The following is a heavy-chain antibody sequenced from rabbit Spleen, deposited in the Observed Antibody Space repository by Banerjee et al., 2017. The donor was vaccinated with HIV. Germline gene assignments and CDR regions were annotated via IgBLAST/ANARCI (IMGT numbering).Heavy chain of an antibody. D-gene: IGHD8-1*01. Sequence: QELVESAGGLVNPGGSLTLTCTASGFSLSSYYMNWVRQAPGKGLEWIGYIDPVFGITYYANWVNGRFSISRENAQNTVFLQMTSLTAADTATYFCARDGAGGSYFALWGPGTLVTV. J-gene: IGHJ4*01. CDR3: ARDGAGGSYFAL. V-gene: IGHV1S7*01. CDR1: GFSLSSYY. CDR2: IDPVFGIT.